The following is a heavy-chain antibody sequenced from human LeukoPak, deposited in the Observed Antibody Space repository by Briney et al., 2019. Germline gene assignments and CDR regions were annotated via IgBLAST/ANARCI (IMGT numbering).Heavy chain of an antibody. Sequence: SETLSLTCTVSGGSISSYYWSWIRQPPGKGLEWIGYIYYSGSTNYNPSLKSRVTISVDTSKNQFSLKLSSVTAADTAVYYCARGDSNYVGYFDYCGQGTLVTVSS. CDR1: GGSISSYY. J-gene: IGHJ4*02. D-gene: IGHD4-11*01. V-gene: IGHV4-59*01. CDR2: IYYSGST. CDR3: ARGDSNYVGYFDY.